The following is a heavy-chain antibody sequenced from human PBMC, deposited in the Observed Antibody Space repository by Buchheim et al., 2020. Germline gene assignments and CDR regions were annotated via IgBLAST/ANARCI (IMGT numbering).Heavy chain of an antibody. CDR3: AKIGVYSYGSFPFDY. Sequence: QVQLVESGGGVVQPGRSLRLSCAASGFTFSSYGMHWVRQAPGKGLEWVAVISYDGSNKYYADSVKGRFTISRDNSKNTRYLQMNSLRAEDTAVYYCAKIGVYSYGSFPFDYWGQGTL. D-gene: IGHD5-18*01. CDR2: ISYDGSNK. V-gene: IGHV3-30*18. CDR1: GFTFSSYG. J-gene: IGHJ4*02.